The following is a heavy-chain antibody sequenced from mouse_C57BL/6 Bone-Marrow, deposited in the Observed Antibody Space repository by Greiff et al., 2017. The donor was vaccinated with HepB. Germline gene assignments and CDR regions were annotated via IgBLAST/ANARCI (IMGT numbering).Heavy chain of an antibody. CDR2: IDPSDSYT. CDR1: GYTFTSYW. J-gene: IGHJ3*01. Sequence: QVQLQQPGAELVRPGTSVKLSCKASGYTFTSYWMHWVKQRPGQGLEWIGVIDPSDSYTNYNQKFKGKATLTVDASSSTAYMQLSSLTSEDSAVYYCASGGLCAYWGQGTRVTVSA. V-gene: IGHV1-59*01. CDR3: ASGGLCAY. D-gene: IGHD3-3*01.